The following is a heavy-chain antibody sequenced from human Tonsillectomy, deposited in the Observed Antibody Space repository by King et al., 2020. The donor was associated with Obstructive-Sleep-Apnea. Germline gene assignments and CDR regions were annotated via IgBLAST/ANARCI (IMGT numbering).Heavy chain of an antibody. CDR2: INWNSGYI. J-gene: IGHJ3*02. D-gene: IGHD3-16*01. CDR1: GFTFDDYA. Sequence: VQLVESGGDLVQPGRSLRLSCATSGFTFDDYAMHWVRQAPGKGLEWVSGINWNSGYIAYADSVKGRFTISRDNAKNSLSLQMNSLRAEDTALYYCVKDRAGGVPDAFDIWGQGTMVTVSS. V-gene: IGHV3-9*01. CDR3: VKDRAGGVPDAFDI.